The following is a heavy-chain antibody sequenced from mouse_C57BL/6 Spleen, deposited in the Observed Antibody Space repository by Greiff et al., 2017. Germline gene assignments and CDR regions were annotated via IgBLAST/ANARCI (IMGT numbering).Heavy chain of an antibody. Sequence: QVQLKQSGAELVKPGASVKISCKASGYAFSSYWMNWVKQRPGKGLEWIGQIYPGDGDTNYNGKFKGKATLTADKSSSTAYMQLSSLTSEDSAVYFCARRATVVANWYFDVWGTGTTVTVSS. CDR1: GYAFSSYW. CDR3: ARRATVVANWYFDV. J-gene: IGHJ1*03. V-gene: IGHV1-80*01. D-gene: IGHD1-1*01. CDR2: IYPGDGDT.